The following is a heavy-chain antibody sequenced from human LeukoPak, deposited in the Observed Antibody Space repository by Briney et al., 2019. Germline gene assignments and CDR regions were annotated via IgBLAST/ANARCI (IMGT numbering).Heavy chain of an antibody. CDR2: ISAYNGNT. D-gene: IGHD3-3*01. J-gene: IGHJ4*02. CDR1: GYTFTSYG. V-gene: IGHV1-18*01. CDR3: ARGYYDFWSGYYPYYFVY. Sequence: ASVKVSCKASGYTFTSYGISWVRQAPGQGLEWMGWISAYNGNTNYAQKLQGRVTMTTDTSTSTAYMELRSLRSDDTAVYYCARGYYDFWSGYYPYYFVYWGQGTLVTVSS.